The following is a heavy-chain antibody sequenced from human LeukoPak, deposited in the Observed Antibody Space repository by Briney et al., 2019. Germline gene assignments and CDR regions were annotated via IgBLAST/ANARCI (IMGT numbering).Heavy chain of an antibody. CDR2: VKQDGSEK. D-gene: IGHD5-12*01. CDR1: GFTFSSYW. V-gene: IGHV3-7*05. J-gene: IGHJ4*02. Sequence: GGSLRLSCAASGFTFSSYWMSWVRQAPGKGLEWVANVKQDGSEKYYVDSVKGRFTISRDNAKNSLYLQMNSLRAEDTAVYYCARDMARGRYDRWPDYWGQGTLVTVSS. CDR3: ARDMARGRYDRWPDY.